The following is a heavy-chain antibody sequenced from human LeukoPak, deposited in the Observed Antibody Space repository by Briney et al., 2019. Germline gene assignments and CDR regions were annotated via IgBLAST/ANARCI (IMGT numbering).Heavy chain of an antibody. CDR1: GFTFSSYS. V-gene: IGHV3-21*01. CDR2: ISSSSYI. Sequence: GGSLRLSCAASGFTFSSYSMNWVRQAPGKGLEWVSSISSSSYIYYADSVKGRFTISRDNAENSLYLQMNSLRAEDTAAYYCARARSSGWYRDYWGQGTLVTVSS. J-gene: IGHJ4*02. D-gene: IGHD6-19*01. CDR3: ARARSSGWYRDY.